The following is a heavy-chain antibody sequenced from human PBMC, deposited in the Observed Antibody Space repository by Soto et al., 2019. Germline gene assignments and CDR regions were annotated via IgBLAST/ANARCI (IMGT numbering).Heavy chain of an antibody. CDR1: GFTFSSYG. CDR2: ISYDGSNK. V-gene: IGHV3-30*03. Sequence: GGSLRLSCAASGFTFSSYGMHWVRQAPGKGLEWVAVISYDGSNKYYADSVKGRFTISADKSISTAYLQWSSLKASDTAMYYCARGGDFWSGYYPHYYYYGMDVWGQGTTVTVSS. D-gene: IGHD3-3*01. J-gene: IGHJ6*02. CDR3: ARGGDFWSGYYPHYYYYGMDV.